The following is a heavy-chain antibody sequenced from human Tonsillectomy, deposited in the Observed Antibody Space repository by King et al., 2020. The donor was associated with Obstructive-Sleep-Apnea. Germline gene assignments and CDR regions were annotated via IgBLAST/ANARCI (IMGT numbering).Heavy chain of an antibody. CDR3: ARAQYYYGSGSYLFDY. D-gene: IGHD3-10*01. Sequence: LQLQESGSGLVKPSQTLSLTCAVSGGSISSGGYSWSWIRQPPGKGLEWIGYIYHSGSTYYNPSLKSRVTISVDRSKNQFSLKLSSVTAADTAVYYCARAQYYYGSGSYLFDYWGQRTLVTVSS. CDR1: GGSISSGGYS. J-gene: IGHJ4*02. V-gene: IGHV4-30-2*01. CDR2: IYHSGST.